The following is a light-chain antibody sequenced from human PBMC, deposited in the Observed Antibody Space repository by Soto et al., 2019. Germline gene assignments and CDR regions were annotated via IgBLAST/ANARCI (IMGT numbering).Light chain of an antibody. CDR1: QTVANNY. J-gene: IGKJ1*01. CDR3: QQYDISPWT. V-gene: IGKV3-20*01. CDR2: DSS. Sequence: EIVLTQSPGTLSLSAGEGVSLSCRASQTVANNYLAWYQQKPGQAPRLLIYDSSSRATGIPDRFSGSGSGTDFTLSIIRLEPEDFAVYYCQQYDISPWTFGQGTKVDIK.